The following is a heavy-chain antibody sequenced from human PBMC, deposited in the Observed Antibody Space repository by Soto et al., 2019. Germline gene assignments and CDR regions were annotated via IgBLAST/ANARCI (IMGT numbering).Heavy chain of an antibody. Sequence: QVQLVESGGGVVQPGRSLRLSCAASGFTFSRNAIHWVRQAPGKGLEWVAVVSYDGSDKFYADSVKGRFTISRDNSENTLYLQMNSLKPEDTAVYYCARDFGDYESYYYGMDVWGQGTTVTVSS. CDR2: VSYDGSDK. D-gene: IGHD4-17*01. CDR1: GFTFSRNA. CDR3: ARDFGDYESYYYGMDV. V-gene: IGHV3-30*01. J-gene: IGHJ6*02.